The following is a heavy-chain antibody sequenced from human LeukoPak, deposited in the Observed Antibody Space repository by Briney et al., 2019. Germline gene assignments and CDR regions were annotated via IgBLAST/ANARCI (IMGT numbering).Heavy chain of an antibody. V-gene: IGHV3-48*03. Sequence: GGSLRLSCAGSGFTFSSYEMNWVRQAPGKGLEWVSYVSSSGTTIYYADSVKGRFTVSRDNAKNSLYLQMNSLRAEDTAVYYCARQVASGFDPWGQGTLVTVSS. J-gene: IGHJ5*02. CDR2: VSSSGTTI. CDR1: GFTFSSYE. CDR3: ARQVASGFDP.